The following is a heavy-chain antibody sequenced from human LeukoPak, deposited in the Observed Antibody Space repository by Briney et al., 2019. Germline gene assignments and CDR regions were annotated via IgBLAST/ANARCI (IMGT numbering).Heavy chain of an antibody. Sequence: LPGGSLRFSVAASGFTFSTNAMTWVPQAPGKGLKWVSAISGSGGSTYYADSVKGRFTISRDNSKNTLYLQMNSLRAEDTAVYYCAKGEAAVAYRIKFDYWGQGTLVTVSS. V-gene: IGHV3-23*01. D-gene: IGHD6-19*01. J-gene: IGHJ4*02. CDR2: ISGSGGST. CDR1: GFTFSTNA. CDR3: AKGEAAVAYRIKFDY.